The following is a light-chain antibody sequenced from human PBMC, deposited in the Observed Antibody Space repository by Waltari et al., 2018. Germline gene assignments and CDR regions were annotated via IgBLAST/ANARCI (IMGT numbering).Light chain of an antibody. J-gene: IGLJ2*01. CDR2: NSH. Sequence: QSVLTQPPSASGSPGQRVTISCSGGTSNLGRYDVTWYQQLPGTPPKLLIYNSHQRPSGVPDRFSGSRSGHSASLAISGLRSEDEADYYCTSWDVSLGGHVLFGGGTKLTVL. V-gene: IGLV1-47*01. CDR1: TSNLGRYD. CDR3: TSWDVSLGGHVL.